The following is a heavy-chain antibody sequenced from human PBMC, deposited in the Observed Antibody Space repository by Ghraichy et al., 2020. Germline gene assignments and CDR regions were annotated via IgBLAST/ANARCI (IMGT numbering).Heavy chain of an antibody. D-gene: IGHD6-13*01. V-gene: IGHV4-34*01. CDR1: GGSFSGYY. CDR2: INHSGST. CDR3: ARAYSSSWYYFDY. J-gene: IGHJ4*02. Sequence: SETLSLTCAVYGGSFSGYYWSWIRQPPGKGLEWIGEINHSGSTNYNPSLKSRVTISVDTSKNQFSLKLSSVTAADTAVYYCARAYSSSWYYFDYWGQGTLVTVSS.